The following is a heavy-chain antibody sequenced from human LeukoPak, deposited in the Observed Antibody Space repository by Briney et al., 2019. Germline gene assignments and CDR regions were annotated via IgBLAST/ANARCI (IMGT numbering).Heavy chain of an antibody. J-gene: IGHJ6*03. CDR2: INHSGST. Sequence: SGTLSLTCAVYGGSFSGYYWSWIRQPPGKGLEWIGEINHSGSTNYNPSLKSRVTISVDTSKNQFSLKLNSVTAADTAVYYCARGGYDILTGYRPYYYYYYMDVWGKGTTVTISS. CDR1: GGSFSGYY. V-gene: IGHV4-34*01. D-gene: IGHD3-9*01. CDR3: ARGGYDILTGYRPYYYYYYMDV.